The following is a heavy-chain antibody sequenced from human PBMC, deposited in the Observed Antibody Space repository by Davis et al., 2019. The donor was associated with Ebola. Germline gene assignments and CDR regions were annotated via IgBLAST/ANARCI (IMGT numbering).Heavy chain of an antibody. D-gene: IGHD3-10*01. CDR3: ASNITMVQGVKPSHGMDV. V-gene: IGHV4-30-2*01. CDR2: IYHSGST. Sequence: PSETLSLTCAVSGGSISGGGYSWSWNRQPPGKGLEWIGYIYHSGSTYYNPSLKSRVTISVDRSKNQFSLKLSSVTAADTAVYYCASNITMVQGVKPSHGMDVWGQGTTVTVSS. CDR1: GGSISGGGYS. J-gene: IGHJ6*02.